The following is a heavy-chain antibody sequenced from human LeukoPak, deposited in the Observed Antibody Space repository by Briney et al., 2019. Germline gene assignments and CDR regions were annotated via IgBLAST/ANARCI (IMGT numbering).Heavy chain of an antibody. CDR1: GFTFSSYS. V-gene: IGHV3-23*01. CDR3: AKDRYSSTSLYYFDY. J-gene: IGHJ4*02. CDR2: ISGSGGST. D-gene: IGHD6-13*01. Sequence: GGSLRLSCAASGFTFSSYSMNWVRQAPGKGLEWVSAISGSGGSTYYADSVKGRFTISRDNSKNTLYLQMNSLRAEDTAVYYCAKDRYSSTSLYYFDYWGQGTLVTVSS.